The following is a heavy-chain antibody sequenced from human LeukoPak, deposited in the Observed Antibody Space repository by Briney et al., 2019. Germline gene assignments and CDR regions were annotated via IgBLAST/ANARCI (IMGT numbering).Heavy chain of an antibody. Sequence: GESLKISCKGSGYGFTSYWIGWVRQMPGKGLEWMGIIYPGDSDTRYSPSFQGQVTISADKSISTAYLQWSSLKASDTAMYYCASPSPDDYGDYDLGYWGQGTLVTVSS. V-gene: IGHV5-51*01. J-gene: IGHJ4*02. CDR1: GYGFTSYW. CDR2: IYPGDSDT. CDR3: ASPSPDDYGDYDLGY. D-gene: IGHD4-17*01.